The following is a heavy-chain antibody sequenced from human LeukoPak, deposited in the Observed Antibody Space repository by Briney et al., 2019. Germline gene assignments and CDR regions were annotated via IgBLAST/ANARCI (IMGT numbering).Heavy chain of an antibody. CDR1: GGSITSYY. Sequence: SETLSLTCTISGGSITSYYWTWVRQPPGKGLEWIGHIFYSGSTKYSPSLNSRVTISLDTSKNQFSLNLNSVTAADTAVYYCARQPSGFYDKGGYYPYYFDHWGQGTLVTVSS. CDR3: ARQPSGFYDKGGYYPYYFDH. V-gene: IGHV4-59*08. J-gene: IGHJ4*02. D-gene: IGHD3-22*01. CDR2: IFYSGST.